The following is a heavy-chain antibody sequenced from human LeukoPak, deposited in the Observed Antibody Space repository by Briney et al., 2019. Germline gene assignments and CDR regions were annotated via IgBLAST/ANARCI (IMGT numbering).Heavy chain of an antibody. Sequence: SGGSLRLSCAASGFTFTNYWMSWVRQAPGKGLELVANIKQDRSEKYYVDSVKGRFTISRDNSKNTLFLQMNSLTAEDTAIYSCARPRLEYCSGGSCFDAFDIWGQGTMVTVSS. V-gene: IGHV3-7*03. CDR3: ARPRLEYCSGGSCFDAFDI. J-gene: IGHJ3*02. D-gene: IGHD2-15*01. CDR2: IKQDRSEK. CDR1: GFTFTNYW.